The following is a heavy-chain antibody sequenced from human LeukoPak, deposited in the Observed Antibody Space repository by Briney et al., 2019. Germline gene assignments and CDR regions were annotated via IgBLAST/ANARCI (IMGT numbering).Heavy chain of an antibody. D-gene: IGHD3-3*01. CDR3: ARGYDFWSDYYSSCGMDV. CDR1: GGSISSYY. J-gene: IGHJ6*02. Sequence: PSETLSLTCTVSGGSISSYYWSWIRQPPGKGLEWIGYIYYSGSTNYNPSLKSRVTISVDTSKNQFSLKLSSVTAADTAVYYCARGYDFWSDYYSSCGMDVWGQGTTVTVSS. CDR2: IYYSGST. V-gene: IGHV4-59*01.